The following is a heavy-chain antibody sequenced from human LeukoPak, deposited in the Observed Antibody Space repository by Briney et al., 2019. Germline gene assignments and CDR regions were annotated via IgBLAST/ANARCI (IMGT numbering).Heavy chain of an antibody. J-gene: IGHJ4*02. D-gene: IGHD5-18*01. CDR2: ISTGSSTI. CDR1: GFTFSTYS. V-gene: IGHV3-48*02. Sequence: PGRSLRLSCAASGFTFSTYSMNWVRQAPGKGLEWVSFISTGSSTIYYADSVKGRFTISRDNAKNSLYLQMSSLRDEDTAVYYCARVAEIQLWLRSAFDYWGQGTLVTVSS. CDR3: ARVAEIQLWLRSAFDY.